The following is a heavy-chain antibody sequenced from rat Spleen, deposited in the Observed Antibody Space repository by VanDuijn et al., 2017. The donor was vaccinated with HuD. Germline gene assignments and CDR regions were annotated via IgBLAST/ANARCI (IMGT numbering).Heavy chain of an antibody. Sequence: EIQLVESGGGLVQPGRSLKLSCAASGFTFSDYDMAWVRQAPGKGLEWIGEINKDSSTINYSPSLKDKFTISRDNAQNTLYLQMASLRSEDTATYYCSREGLYGNFFDYCGQGVMVTVSS. D-gene: IGHD1-11*01. J-gene: IGHJ2*01. CDR2: INKDSSTI. V-gene: IGHV4-2*01. CDR3: SREGLYGNFFDY. CDR1: GFTFSDYD.